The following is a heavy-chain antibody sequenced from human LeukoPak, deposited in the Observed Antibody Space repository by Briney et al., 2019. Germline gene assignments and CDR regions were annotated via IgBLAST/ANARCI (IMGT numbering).Heavy chain of an antibody. D-gene: IGHD5-12*01. Sequence: GGYLRLSCAAYGSSLGIYYMASARQAAGEWMGWNTDVNSNSYTISSADSVKGRFTISRDNAKRSLCLQMHRLRAEDTAVYYCARDRRSTHSACDWGHLDIWGQGTLVAVSS. CDR1: GSSLGIYY. CDR2: VNSNSYTI. CDR3: ARDRRSTHSACDWGHLDI. J-gene: IGHJ4*02. V-gene: IGHV3-11*01.